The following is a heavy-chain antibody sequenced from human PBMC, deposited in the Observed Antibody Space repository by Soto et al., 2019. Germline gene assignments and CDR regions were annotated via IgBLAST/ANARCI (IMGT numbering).Heavy chain of an antibody. D-gene: IGHD6-19*01. Sequence: QVLLQESGPGLVQPSGTLSLSCVVSGVSIGSNYYWGWGRQPPGKGRLVLGDMSHIGSVNYNPSIKSRVTISKDKSQNQFSMKLNSVTAADTAVYYGARSLGWYAIDYWGQGTLVIVSS. CDR1: GVSIGSNYY. CDR2: MSHIGSV. V-gene: IGHV4-4*02. CDR3: ARSLGWYAIDY. J-gene: IGHJ4*02.